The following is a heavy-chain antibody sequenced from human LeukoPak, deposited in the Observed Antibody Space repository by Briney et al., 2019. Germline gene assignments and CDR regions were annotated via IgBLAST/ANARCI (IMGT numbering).Heavy chain of an antibody. CDR1: GFTFSSYA. D-gene: IGHD2-15*01. CDR2: ISYDGSNR. CDR3: ARDDRRGLLDY. Sequence: PGGSLRLSCAASGFTFSSYAMHWVRQAPGKGLEWVAVISYDGSNRYYADSVKGRFTISRDNSKNTLYLQMNSLRAEDTAVYYCARDDRRGLLDYWGQGTLVTVSS. V-gene: IGHV3-30-3*01. J-gene: IGHJ4*02.